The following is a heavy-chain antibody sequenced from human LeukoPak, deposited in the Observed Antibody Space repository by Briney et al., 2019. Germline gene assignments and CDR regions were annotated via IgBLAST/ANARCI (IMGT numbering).Heavy chain of an antibody. J-gene: IGHJ5*02. V-gene: IGHV4-59*08. Sequence: SETLSLTCTVSGGSISSYYWSWIRQPPGKGLEWIGCIYYSGSTNYNPSLKSRVTISVDTSKNQFSLKLSSVTAADTAVYYCAGVGGSGSYYPNWFDPWGQGTLVTVSS. CDR3: AGVGGSGSYYPNWFDP. D-gene: IGHD3-10*01. CDR1: GGSISSYY. CDR2: IYYSGST.